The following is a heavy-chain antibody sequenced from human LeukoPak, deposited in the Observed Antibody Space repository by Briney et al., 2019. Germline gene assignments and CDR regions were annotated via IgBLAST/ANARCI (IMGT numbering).Heavy chain of an antibody. CDR2: ISGSGNRT. D-gene: IGHD2-15*01. V-gene: IGHV3-23*01. Sequence: GGSLRLSCAASGFTFSSYAMSWVRQAPGKGLEWVSSISGSGNRTYYADSVKGRFTISRDNSRNTLFLQMNSLRAEDTAVYYCAKNLYCGGGSCYPSALGMDVWGQGTTVTVSS. J-gene: IGHJ6*02. CDR1: GFTFSSYA. CDR3: AKNLYCGGGSCYPSALGMDV.